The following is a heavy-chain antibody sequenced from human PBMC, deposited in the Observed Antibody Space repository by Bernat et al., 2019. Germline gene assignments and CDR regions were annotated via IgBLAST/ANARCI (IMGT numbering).Heavy chain of an antibody. CDR2: ISGSGGST. V-gene: IGHV3-23*01. D-gene: IGHD2-15*01. Sequence: EVQLLESGGGLVQPGGSLRLSCAASGFTFSSYAMSWVRQAPGKGLEWVSAISGSGGSTYYAYSVKGRFTISRDNAKNTLYLQMNSLRAEDTAVYYCAKSLLSVVVVAATGFDPWGQGTLVTVSS. J-gene: IGHJ5*02. CDR1: GFTFSSYA. CDR3: AKSLLSVVVVAATGFDP.